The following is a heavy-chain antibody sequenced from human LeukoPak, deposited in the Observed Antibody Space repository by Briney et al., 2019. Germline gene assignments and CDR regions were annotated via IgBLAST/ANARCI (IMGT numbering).Heavy chain of an antibody. V-gene: IGHV3-7*01. CDR3: ARAPYSSGWRIHYYYYYMDV. Sequence: GGSLRLSCAASGFTFSSYWMSWVRQAPGKGLEWVANIKQDGSEKYYVDSVKGRFTISRDNAKNSLYLQMNSLRAEDTAVYYCARAPYSSGWRIHYYYYYMDVWGKGTTVTVSS. CDR2: IKQDGSEK. D-gene: IGHD6-19*01. J-gene: IGHJ6*03. CDR1: GFTFSSYW.